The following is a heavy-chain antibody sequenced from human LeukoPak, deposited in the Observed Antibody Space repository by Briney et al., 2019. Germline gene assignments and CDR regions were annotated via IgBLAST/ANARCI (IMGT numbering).Heavy chain of an antibody. D-gene: IGHD4-23*01. Sequence: PVKVSCKASGYTFTRNGFNWVRQAPGQGLEWMGRIIPILGIANYAQKFQGRVTITADKSTSTAYMELSSLRSEDTAVYYCARARRARGDYGGNSDAFDIWGQGTMVTVSS. V-gene: IGHV1-69*04. CDR3: ARARRARGDYGGNSDAFDI. CDR1: GYTFTRNG. CDR2: IIPILGIA. J-gene: IGHJ3*02.